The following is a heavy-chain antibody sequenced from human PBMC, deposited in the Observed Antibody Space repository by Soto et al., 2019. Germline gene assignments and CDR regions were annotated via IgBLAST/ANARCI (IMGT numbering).Heavy chain of an antibody. CDR2: IYYRGNT. J-gene: IGHJ3*02. CDR1: GDSISRIDYY. Sequence: QVQLQESGPGLVKPSQTLSLTCSVSGDSISRIDYYWTWIRQYPGKGLEWIGNIYYRGNTYYNPSLMSRLTISVDTSKNQFSLKLSSVTAADTAVYYCAREGGSYDSGGYLIRGAFHIWGQGTMVTVSS. D-gene: IGHD3-22*01. CDR3: AREGGSYDSGGYLIRGAFHI. V-gene: IGHV4-31*03.